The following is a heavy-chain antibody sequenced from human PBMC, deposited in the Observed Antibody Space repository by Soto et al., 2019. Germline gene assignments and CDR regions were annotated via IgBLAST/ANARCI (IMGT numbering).Heavy chain of an antibody. CDR1: GFTFSSCA. J-gene: IGHJ4*02. Sequence: GGSLRLSCAASGFTFSSCAMHWVRQAPGKGLEYVSAISSNGGSTYYADSVKGRFTISRDNSKNTLYLQMGSLRAEDMAVYYCARAVRDGYNWYYFDYWGQGTLVTVSS. V-gene: IGHV3-64*02. D-gene: IGHD5-12*01. CDR3: ARAVRDGYNWYYFDY. CDR2: ISSNGGST.